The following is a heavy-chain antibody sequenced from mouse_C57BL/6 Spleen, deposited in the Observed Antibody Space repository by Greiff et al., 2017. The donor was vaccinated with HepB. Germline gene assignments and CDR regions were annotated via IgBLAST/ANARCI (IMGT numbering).Heavy chain of an antibody. D-gene: IGHD2-3*01. J-gene: IGHJ2*01. CDR3: ARGDGVPYYFDY. V-gene: IGHV1-81*01. CDR2: IYPRSGNT. Sequence: QVQLQQSGAELARPGASVKLSCKASGYTFTSYSISWVKQRTGQGLEWIGEIYPRSGNTYYNEKFKGKATLTADKSSSTAYMELRSLTSEDSAVYFCARGDGVPYYFDYWGQGTTLTVSS. CDR1: GYTFTSYS.